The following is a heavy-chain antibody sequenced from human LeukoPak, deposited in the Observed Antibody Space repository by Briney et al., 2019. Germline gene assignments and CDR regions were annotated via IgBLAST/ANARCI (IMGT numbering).Heavy chain of an antibody. D-gene: IGHD1-26*01. CDR3: AKVIDTELGFGY. V-gene: IGHV3-30-3*01. CDR2: ISYDGSNK. Sequence: GGSLRLSCAASGFTFSSYAMHWVRQAPGKGLEWVAVISYDGSNKYYADSVKGRFTISRDNSKNTLYLQMNSLRAEDTAVYYCAKVIDTELGFGYWGQGTLVTVSS. J-gene: IGHJ4*02. CDR1: GFTFSSYA.